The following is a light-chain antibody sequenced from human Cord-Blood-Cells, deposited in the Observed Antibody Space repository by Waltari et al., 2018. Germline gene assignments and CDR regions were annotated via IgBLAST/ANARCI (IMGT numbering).Light chain of an antibody. J-gene: IGKJ4*01. Sequence: EIVLTQSPGTLSLSPGERASQSVSSSYLALYQQQPGQAPRLLIYGASSRATGIPDRFSGSGSGTDFTLTISRLEPEDFAVYYCQQYGSSPLTFGGGTKVEIK. V-gene: IGKV3-20*01. CDR3: QQYGSSPLT. CDR1: QSVSSSY. CDR2: GAS.